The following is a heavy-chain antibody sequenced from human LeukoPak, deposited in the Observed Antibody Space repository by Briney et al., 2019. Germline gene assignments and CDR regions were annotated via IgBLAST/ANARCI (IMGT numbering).Heavy chain of an antibody. CDR1: GFTFSSYG. V-gene: IGHV3-33*01. D-gene: IGHD4-17*01. J-gene: IGHJ6*02. Sequence: PGGSLRLSCAASGFTFSSYGMHWVRQAPGKGLEWVAVIWYDGSNKYYADSVKGRFTISRDNSKNTLYLQMNSLRAEDTAVYHCARDGGTAAYGDYVFLGRYYYGMDVWGQGTTVTVSS. CDR2: IWYDGSNK. CDR3: ARDGGTAAYGDYVFLGRYYYGMDV.